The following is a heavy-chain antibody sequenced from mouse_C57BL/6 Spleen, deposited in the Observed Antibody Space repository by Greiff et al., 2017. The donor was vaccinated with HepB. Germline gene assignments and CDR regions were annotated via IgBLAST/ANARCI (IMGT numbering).Heavy chain of an antibody. CDR2: INPSSGYT. Sequence: QVQLQQSGAELARPGASVKMSCKASGYTFTSYTMHWVKQRPGQGLEWIGYINPSSGYTKYNQKFKDKATLTADKSSSTAYMQLSSLTSEDSAVYYCARSSNESAMDYWGQGTSVTVSS. V-gene: IGHV1-4*01. CDR3: ARSSNESAMDY. J-gene: IGHJ4*01. D-gene: IGHD2-5*01. CDR1: GYTFTSYT.